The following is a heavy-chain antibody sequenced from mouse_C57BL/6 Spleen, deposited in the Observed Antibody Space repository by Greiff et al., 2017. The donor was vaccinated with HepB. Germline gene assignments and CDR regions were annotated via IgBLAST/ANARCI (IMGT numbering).Heavy chain of an antibody. J-gene: IGHJ2*01. CDR1: GYTFTSYG. Sequence: QVQLQQSGAELARPGASVKLSCKVSGYTFTSYGISWVMQRTGQGLEWIGEIYPRSGNTYYNEKLKGKATLTADKSSSIAYMELRSLTSEDSAVYFCAGDYGSSYFDYWGQGTTLTVSS. V-gene: IGHV1-81*01. CDR2: IYPRSGNT. D-gene: IGHD1-1*01. CDR3: AGDYGSSYFDY.